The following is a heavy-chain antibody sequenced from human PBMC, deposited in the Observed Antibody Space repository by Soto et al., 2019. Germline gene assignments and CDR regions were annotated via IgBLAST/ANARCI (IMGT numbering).Heavy chain of an antibody. CDR1: GFTFSSYG. CDR3: ARDQSTCSGGSCYPGFDY. Sequence: QVQLVESGGGVVQPGRSLRLSCAASGFTFSSYGMHWVRQAPGKGLEWVAVIWYDGSNKYYADSVKGRFTISRDNSKNTLYLQMNSLRAEDTAVYYCARDQSTCSGGSCYPGFDYWGQGTLVTVSS. CDR2: IWYDGSNK. V-gene: IGHV3-33*01. D-gene: IGHD2-15*01. J-gene: IGHJ4*02.